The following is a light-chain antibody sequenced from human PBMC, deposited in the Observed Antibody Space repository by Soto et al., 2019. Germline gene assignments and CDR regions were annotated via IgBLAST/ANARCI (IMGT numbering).Light chain of an antibody. V-gene: IGKV1-5*03. CDR1: QSIGAS. J-gene: IGKJ4*01. CDR3: KQYNSSPLT. Sequence: DIKMTQSPSTLYASVGDRVTITCRASQSIGASLAWFQQKPGKAPNLLIYKASSLESGVPSRFSGSGSGTEFTLTISTLQPDDFATYYCKQYNSSPLTFGGGTKVEIK. CDR2: KAS.